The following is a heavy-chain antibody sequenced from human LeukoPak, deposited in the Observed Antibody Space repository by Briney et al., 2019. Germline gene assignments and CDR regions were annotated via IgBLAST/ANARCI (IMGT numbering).Heavy chain of an antibody. CDR3: ASLGSSTSRYTDDY. D-gene: IGHD2-2*01. J-gene: IGHJ4*02. CDR1: GFIFSDYS. Sequence: PGGSLRLSCAASGFIFSDYSMGWVRQAPGKGLEWVSSITTSRDQYHADSVKGRFTVSRDNAKSSVYLQMDSLRADDTAVYYCASLGSSTSRYTDDYWGQGTLVTVSS. CDR2: ITTSRDQ. V-gene: IGHV3-21*06.